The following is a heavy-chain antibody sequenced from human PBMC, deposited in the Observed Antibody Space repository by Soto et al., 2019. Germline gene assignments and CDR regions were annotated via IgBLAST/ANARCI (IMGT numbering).Heavy chain of an antibody. CDR3: AREYIVLMVYANGMDV. J-gene: IGHJ6*02. Sequence: QVQLVQSGAEVKKPGASVKVSCKASGYTFTGYSMHWVRQAPGQGLEWMGWINPNSGGTNYAQKFQGRVTMTRDTSISTAYMELSRLRSDDTAVYYCAREYIVLMVYANGMDVWGQGTTVTVSS. CDR1: GYTFTGYS. D-gene: IGHD2-8*01. V-gene: IGHV1-2*02. CDR2: INPNSGGT.